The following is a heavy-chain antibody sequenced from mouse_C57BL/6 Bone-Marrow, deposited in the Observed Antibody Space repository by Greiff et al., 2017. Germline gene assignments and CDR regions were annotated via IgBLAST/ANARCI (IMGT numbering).Heavy chain of an antibody. CDR2: IDPEDGET. V-gene: IGHV14-2*01. Sequence: VQLQQSGAELVKPGASVKLSCTASGFNIKDYYMHWVKQRTEQGLEWIGRIDPEDGETKYATKFQGKATITADTSSNTAYLQLSSLTSEDTAVYYCARMGYDGGSYAMDYWGKGTSVTVSS. CDR3: ARMGYDGGSYAMDY. J-gene: IGHJ4*01. CDR1: GFNIKDYY. D-gene: IGHD2-2*01.